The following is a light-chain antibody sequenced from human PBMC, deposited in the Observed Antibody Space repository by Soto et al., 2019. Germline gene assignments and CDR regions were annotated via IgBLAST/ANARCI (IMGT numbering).Light chain of an antibody. J-gene: IGKJ2*01. Sequence: DIQMTQSPSTLSASVGDRVTITCRASQSLSSWLAWYQQKPGKAPKLLIYDASSLESGVPSRFSGSGSGTEFTLTISRLQPDDFATYYCQQYNSYSHTFGQGTKLEIK. CDR2: DAS. V-gene: IGKV1-5*01. CDR3: QQYNSYSHT. CDR1: QSLSSW.